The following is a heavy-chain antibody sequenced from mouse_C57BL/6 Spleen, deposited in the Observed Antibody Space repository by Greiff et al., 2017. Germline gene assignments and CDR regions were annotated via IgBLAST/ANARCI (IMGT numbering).Heavy chain of an antibody. CDR1: GYTFTSYW. CDR2: INPSSGYT. CDR3: ARSRGYDYDGYFDV. V-gene: IGHV1-7*01. Sequence: VQLQQSGAELAKPGASVKLSCKASGYTFTSYWMHWVKQRPGQGLEWIGYINPSSGYTKYNQKFKDQATLTADKSSSTAYMQLSSLTYEDSAVYYCARSRGYDYDGYFDVWGTGTTVTVSS. J-gene: IGHJ1*03. D-gene: IGHD2-4*01.